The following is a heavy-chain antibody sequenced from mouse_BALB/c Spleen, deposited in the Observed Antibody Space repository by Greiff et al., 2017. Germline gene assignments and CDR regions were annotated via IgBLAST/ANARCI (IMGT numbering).Heavy chain of an antibody. V-gene: IGHV14-4*02. CDR3: ARGGITGGVPYYAMDY. CDR1: GFNIKDYY. J-gene: IGHJ4*01. CDR2: IDPENGDT. D-gene: IGHD2-4*01. Sequence: VQLQQSGAELVRSGASVKLSCTASGFNIKDYYMHWVKQRPEQGLEWIGWIDPENGDTEYAPKFQGKATMTADTSSNTAYLQLSSLTSEDTAVYYCARGGITGGVPYYAMDYWGQGTSVTVSS.